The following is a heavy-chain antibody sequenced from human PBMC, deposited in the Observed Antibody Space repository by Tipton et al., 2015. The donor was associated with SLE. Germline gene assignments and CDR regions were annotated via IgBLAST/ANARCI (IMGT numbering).Heavy chain of an antibody. CDR1: CGSISNYY. CDR2: IYTSGST. D-gene: IGHD6-19*01. Sequence: TLSLTCTVSCGSISNYYWSWIRQPAGKGLEWIGRIYTSGSTNYNPSLKSRVTMSVDTSKNQFSLKLSSVTAADTAVYYCARDHPVAGPFDYWGQGTLVTVSS. CDR3: ARDHPVAGPFDY. V-gene: IGHV4-4*07. J-gene: IGHJ4*02.